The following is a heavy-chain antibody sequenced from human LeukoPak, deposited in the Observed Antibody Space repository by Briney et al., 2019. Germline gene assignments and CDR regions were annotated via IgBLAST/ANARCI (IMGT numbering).Heavy chain of an antibody. CDR2: IRSKANSYAT. J-gene: IGHJ4*02. D-gene: IGHD1-26*01. Sequence: PGGSLRLSCAASGFTFSGSAMHWVRQASGKGLEWVGRIRSKANSYATAYAASVKGRFTISRDDSKNTAYLQMNSLKTEDTAVYYCTRSGSYYPYYFDYWGPGTLVTVSS. CDR1: GFTFSGSA. V-gene: IGHV3-73*01. CDR3: TRSGSYYPYYFDY.